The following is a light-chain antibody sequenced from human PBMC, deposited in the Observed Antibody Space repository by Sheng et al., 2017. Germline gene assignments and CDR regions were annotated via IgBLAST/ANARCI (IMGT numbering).Light chain of an antibody. CDR3: QQYNSYPYS. CDR2: KAS. CDR1: QSIGSW. V-gene: IGKV1-5*03. J-gene: IGKJ2*03. Sequence: DIQMTQSPSTLSASVGDRVTITCRASQSIGSWLAWLQQKPGKAPKVLIYKASSLESGVPSRFSGSGSGTEFTLTISSLQPDDFATYYCQQYNSYPYSFGQGTKLEIK.